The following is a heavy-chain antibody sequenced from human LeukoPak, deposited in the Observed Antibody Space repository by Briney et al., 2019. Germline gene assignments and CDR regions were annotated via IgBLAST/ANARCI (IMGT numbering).Heavy chain of an antibody. CDR3: ARDRLEWLLFDY. D-gene: IGHD3-3*01. V-gene: IGHV3-21*01. CDR1: GFTFSNCW. Sequence: GGSLRLSCAASGFTFSNCWMNWVRQAPGKGLEWVSSISSSSSYIYYADSVKGRFTISRDNAKNSLYLQMNSLRAEDTAVYYCARDRLEWLLFDYWGQGTLVTVSS. J-gene: IGHJ4*02. CDR2: ISSSSSYI.